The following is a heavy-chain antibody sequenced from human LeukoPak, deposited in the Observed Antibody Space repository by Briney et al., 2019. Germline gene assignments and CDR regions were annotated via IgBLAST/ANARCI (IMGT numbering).Heavy chain of an antibody. J-gene: IGHJ4*02. CDR3: ARLRGSDILTGYYNDY. CDR1: GFTFSSYS. Sequence: GGSLRLSCAASGFTFSSYSMNWVRQAPGKGLEWVSSISSSSSYIYYADSVKGRFTISRDNAKNSLYLQMNSLRAEDTAVYYCARLRGSDILTGYYNDYWGQGTLVTVSS. CDR2: ISSSSSYI. D-gene: IGHD3-9*01. V-gene: IGHV3-21*01.